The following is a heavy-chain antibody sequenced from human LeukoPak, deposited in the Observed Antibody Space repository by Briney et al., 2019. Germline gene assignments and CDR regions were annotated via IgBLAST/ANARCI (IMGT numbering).Heavy chain of an antibody. CDR3: ATERQKYFDY. V-gene: IGHV3-43*01. CDR2: ITWDGGST. J-gene: IGHJ4*02. CDR1: GFTFDDYT. Sequence: GGSLRLSFAASGFTFDDYTMHWVRQAPGKGLEWVSLITWDGGSTFYADSVRGRFTISRDNSRNSLYLQMNSLRAEDTALYYCATERQKYFDYWGQGTLVTVSS.